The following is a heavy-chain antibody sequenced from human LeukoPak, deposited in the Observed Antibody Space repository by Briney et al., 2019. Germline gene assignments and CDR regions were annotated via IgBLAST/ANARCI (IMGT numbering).Heavy chain of an antibody. CDR3: ARGPSGYHNT. CDR1: GFTFSSYA. V-gene: IGHV3-23*01. CDR2: ISGSGDST. J-gene: IGHJ4*02. D-gene: IGHD5-12*01. Sequence: GGSLRLSCTASGFTFSSYAMSWVRQAPGKGLEWVSDISGSGDSTYYADSVKGRFTISRDNSKNTLYLQMNSLRAEDTAVYYCARGPSGYHNTGGQGTLVTVSS.